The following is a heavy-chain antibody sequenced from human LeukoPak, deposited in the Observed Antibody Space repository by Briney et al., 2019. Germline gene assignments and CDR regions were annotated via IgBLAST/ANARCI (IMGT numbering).Heavy chain of an antibody. CDR2: ISSSNDYI. V-gene: IGHV3-21*01. CDR3: VRIPNTAGFPNWFDP. D-gene: IGHD2-2*02. Sequence: GGSLRLSCAASGFTFSTSTMNWARQAPGKGLEWVSSISSSNDYIYYADSVKGRFTISRDNAKNSLYLQMNSLRAEDTAVYYCVRIPNTAGFPNWFDPWGQGTLVTVSS. J-gene: IGHJ5*02. CDR1: GFTFSTST.